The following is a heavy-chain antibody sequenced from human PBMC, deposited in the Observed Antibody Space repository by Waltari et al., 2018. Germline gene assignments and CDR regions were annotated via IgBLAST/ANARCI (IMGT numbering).Heavy chain of an antibody. CDR2: KKQEGSEK. Sequence: EVQLVESGGGLVQPGGSLRLSCAASGFTFSSYWMSWVRQAPGKELERVDNKKQEGSEKYYVDSVKGRFTISRDNAKNSLYLQMNSLRAEDTAVYYCARASGWVDYWGQGTLVTVSS. J-gene: IGHJ4*02. CDR3: ARASGWVDY. V-gene: IGHV3-7*01. CDR1: GFTFSSYW. D-gene: IGHD6-19*01.